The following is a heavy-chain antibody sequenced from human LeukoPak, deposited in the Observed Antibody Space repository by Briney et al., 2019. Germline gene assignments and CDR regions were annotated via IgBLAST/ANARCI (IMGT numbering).Heavy chain of an antibody. D-gene: IGHD3-3*01. CDR1: GFTVSSNY. CDR3: TKSDGYYYYYMDV. CDR2: LSGSQGASSS. V-gene: IGHV3-23*01. Sequence: GGSLRLSCAASGFTVSSNYMSWVRQAPGKAMEWVSSLSGSQGASSSHTADSVKGRFTISRDNSKNRLFLEMTDLRPDDTAVYYCTKSDGYYYYYMDVWGKGTAVTVS. J-gene: IGHJ6*03.